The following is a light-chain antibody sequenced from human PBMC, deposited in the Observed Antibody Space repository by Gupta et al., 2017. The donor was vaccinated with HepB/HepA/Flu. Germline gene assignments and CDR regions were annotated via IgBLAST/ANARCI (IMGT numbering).Light chain of an antibody. CDR3: QQYYSTPCS. V-gene: IGKV4-1*01. J-gene: IGKJ2*04. CDR1: QSVFYSSNNKNY. CDR2: WAS. Sequence: DIVMTQSPDSLPASLGERATINCKSSQSVFYSSNNKNYLAWYQQKPGQPPKLLIYWASTRESGVPDRFSGSGSGTDFTLTISSLQAEDVAVYYCQQYYSTPCSFGQGTKLEIK.